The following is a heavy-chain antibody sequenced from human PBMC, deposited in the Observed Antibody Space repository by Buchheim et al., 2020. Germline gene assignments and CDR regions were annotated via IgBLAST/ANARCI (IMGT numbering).Heavy chain of an antibody. CDR1: GFTFSSYA. CDR2: ISYDGSNK. J-gene: IGHJ4*02. V-gene: IGHV3-30*04. Sequence: QVQLVESGGGVVQPGRSLRLSCAASGFTFSSYAMHWVRQAPGKGLEWVAVISYDGSNKYYADSVKGRFTISRDNSKTTLYLQMNSLRAEDTAVYYCARGSSTSEYFDYWGQGTL. D-gene: IGHD2-2*01. CDR3: ARGSSTSEYFDY.